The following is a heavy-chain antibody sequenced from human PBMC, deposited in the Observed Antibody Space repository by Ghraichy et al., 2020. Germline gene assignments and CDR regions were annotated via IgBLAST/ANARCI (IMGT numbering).Heavy chain of an antibody. CDR2: ISWNSGSI. V-gene: IGHV3-9*01. Sequence: LSLTCAASGFTFDDYAMYWVRQAPGKGLEWVSGISWNSGSIGYADSVKGRFTISRDNAKNSLYLQMNSLRAEDTALYYCAKARHIVVVTAEHDAFDIWGQGTMVTVSS. D-gene: IGHD2-21*02. CDR3: AKARHIVVVTAEHDAFDI. J-gene: IGHJ3*02. CDR1: GFTFDDYA.